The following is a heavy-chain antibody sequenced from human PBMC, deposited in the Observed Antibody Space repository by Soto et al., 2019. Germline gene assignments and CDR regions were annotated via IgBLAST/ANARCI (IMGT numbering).Heavy chain of an antibody. CDR1: GFTFSSYS. J-gene: IGHJ6*02. V-gene: IGHV3-21*01. CDR3: ARVPQIPYYYDSSDPTPYYGMDV. Sequence: GGSLRLSCAASGFTFSSYSMNWVRQAPGKGLEWVSSISSSSSYIYYADSVKGRFTISRDNAKNSLYLQMNSLRAEDTAVYYCARVPQIPYYYDSSDPTPYYGMDVRGQGTTVTVSS. D-gene: IGHD3-22*01. CDR2: ISSSSSYI.